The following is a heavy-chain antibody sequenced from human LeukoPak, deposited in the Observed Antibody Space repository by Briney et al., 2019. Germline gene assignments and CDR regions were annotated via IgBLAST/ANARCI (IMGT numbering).Heavy chain of an antibody. Sequence: PGGSLRLSCAASGFTFGSYGMHWVRQAPGKGLEWVAVISYDGSNKYYADSVKGRFTISRDNSKNTLYLQMNSLRAEDTAVYYCAKVGNWKYGHHDYWGQGTLVTVSS. CDR1: GFTFGSYG. CDR2: ISYDGSNK. V-gene: IGHV3-33*05. CDR3: AKVGNWKYGHHDY. J-gene: IGHJ4*02. D-gene: IGHD1-7*01.